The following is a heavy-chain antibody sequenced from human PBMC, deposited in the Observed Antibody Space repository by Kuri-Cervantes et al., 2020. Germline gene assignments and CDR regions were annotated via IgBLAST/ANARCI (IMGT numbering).Heavy chain of an antibody. D-gene: IGHD6-19*01. Sequence: GESLKSSCAASGFTFSSYAMHWVRQAPGKGLEWVAVILYDGSNKDYADSVKGRFTISRDNSKNTLYLQMNSLRIEDTALYYCTGAVAVSPFDNWGQGTLVTVSS. CDR2: ILYDGSNK. V-gene: IGHV3-30*07. J-gene: IGHJ4*02. CDR3: TGAVAVSPFDN. CDR1: GFTFSSYA.